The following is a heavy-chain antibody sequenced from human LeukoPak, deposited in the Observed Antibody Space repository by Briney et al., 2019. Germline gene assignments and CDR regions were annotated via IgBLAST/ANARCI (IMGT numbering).Heavy chain of an antibody. J-gene: IGHJ4*02. V-gene: IGHV1-69*05. D-gene: IGHD3-3*01. CDR2: IIPIFGTA. Sequence: SVKVSCKASGGTFSSYAISWVRQAPGQGLEWMGRIIPIFGTANYAQKFQGRVTITTDESTSTAYRELSSLRSEDTAVYYCAREPSRITIFYDYWGQGTLVTVSS. CDR3: AREPSRITIFYDY. CDR1: GGTFSSYA.